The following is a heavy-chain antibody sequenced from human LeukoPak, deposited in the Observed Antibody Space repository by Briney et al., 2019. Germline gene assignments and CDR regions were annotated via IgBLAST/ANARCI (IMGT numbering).Heavy chain of an antibody. CDR3: AKDRRGLEGAFDI. CDR2: IYYSGST. CDR1: GGSISSYY. J-gene: IGHJ3*02. Sequence: SETLSLTCTVSGGSISSYYWSWIRQPPGKGLEWIGYIYYSGSTNYNPSLKSRVTISVDTSKNQFSLKLSSVTAEDTAVYYCAKDRRGLEGAFDIWGQGTMVTVSS. V-gene: IGHV4-59*01.